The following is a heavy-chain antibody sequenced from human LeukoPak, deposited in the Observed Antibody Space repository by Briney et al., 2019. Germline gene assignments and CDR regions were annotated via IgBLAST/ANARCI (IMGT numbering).Heavy chain of an antibody. CDR1: GFTFSSYA. J-gene: IGHJ4*02. D-gene: IGHD1-26*01. CDR2: ISHDGSHT. Sequence: PGGSLRLSCAASGFTFSSYAMRWVRQAPGKGPDCVALISHDGSHTYYADSVKGRFSISRDNSKKTLYLQMDSLRTDDTAVYFCARDPNYRGSYPAFWGQGSLVTVSS. V-gene: IGHV3-30*04. CDR3: ARDPNYRGSYPAF.